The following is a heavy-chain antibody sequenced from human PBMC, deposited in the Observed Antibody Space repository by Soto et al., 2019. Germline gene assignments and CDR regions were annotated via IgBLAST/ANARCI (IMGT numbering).Heavy chain of an antibody. D-gene: IGHD2-2*01. V-gene: IGHV3-15*01. CDR3: TTGVVPAAMADY. CDR2: IKSKTDGGTT. Sequence: EVQLVESGGGLVKPGGSLRLSCAASGFTFSNAWMSWVRQAPGKGLEWVGRIKSKTDGGTTDYAAPVKGRFTISRDDSKNTLYLQMNSLKTEDTAVYYCTTGVVPAAMADYWGQGTLVTVSS. CDR1: GFTFSNAW. J-gene: IGHJ4*02.